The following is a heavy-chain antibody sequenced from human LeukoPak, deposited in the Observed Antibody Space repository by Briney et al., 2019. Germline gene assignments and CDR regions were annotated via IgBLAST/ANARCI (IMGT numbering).Heavy chain of an antibody. Sequence: PGGSLRLSCAASGFTVSSNYMSCVRQAPGKGLEWVSVIYSGGSTYYADSVKGRFTISRDNSKNTLYLQMNSLRAEDTAVYYCARPSRGYSYGWDYYYMDVWGKGTTVTVSS. D-gene: IGHD5-18*01. CDR2: IYSGGST. CDR1: GFTVSSNY. V-gene: IGHV3-53*01. CDR3: ARPSRGYSYGWDYYYMDV. J-gene: IGHJ6*03.